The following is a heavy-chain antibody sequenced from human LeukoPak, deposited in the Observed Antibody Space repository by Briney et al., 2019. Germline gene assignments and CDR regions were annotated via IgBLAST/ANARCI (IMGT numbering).Heavy chain of an antibody. J-gene: IGHJ4*02. Sequence: GGSLRLSCAAYGFTFNTYGMNWVRQAPGKGLEWVAVIWYDGSIKYYPDSVKGRFTASRDNSKNTLYLQMNSLSADDTAMYYCANEIRPNDYWGQGTLVTVSS. D-gene: IGHD4-17*01. CDR3: ANEIRPNDY. CDR2: IWYDGSIK. CDR1: GFTFNTYG. V-gene: IGHV3-33*06.